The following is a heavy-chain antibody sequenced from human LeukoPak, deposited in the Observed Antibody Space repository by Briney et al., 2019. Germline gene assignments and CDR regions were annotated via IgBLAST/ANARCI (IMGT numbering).Heavy chain of an antibody. CDR2: IYYSGST. V-gene: IGHV4-31*11. J-gene: IGHJ4*02. Sequence: SGTLSLTCAVSGGSISSGGYYWSWIRQHPGKGLEWIGYIYYSGSTYYNPSLKSRVTISVDTSKNQFSLKLSSVTAADTAVYYCARDVESGSGSYYFGYWGQGTLVTVSS. CDR1: GGSISSGGYY. CDR3: ARDVESGSGSYYFGY. D-gene: IGHD3-10*01.